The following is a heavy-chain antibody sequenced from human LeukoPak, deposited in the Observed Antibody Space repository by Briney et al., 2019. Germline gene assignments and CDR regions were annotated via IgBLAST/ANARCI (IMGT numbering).Heavy chain of an antibody. V-gene: IGHV3-53*01. J-gene: IGHJ4*02. CDR2: IYSGSST. Sequence: PGGSLRLSCAASGFTVSSNYMSWVRQAPGKGLEWVSVIYSGSSTYYADSVKGRFTISRDNSKNTLYLQMNSLRAEDTAVYYCARGGSQRALQYWGQGTLVTVSS. D-gene: IGHD1-26*01. CDR3: ARGGSQRALQY. CDR1: GFTVSSNY.